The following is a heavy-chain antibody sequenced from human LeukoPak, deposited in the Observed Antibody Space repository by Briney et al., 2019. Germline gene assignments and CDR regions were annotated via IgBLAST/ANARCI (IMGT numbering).Heavy chain of an antibody. V-gene: IGHV3-7*01. Sequence: GGSLRLCCAASGFTFSSYWMSWVRQAPGKGLEWVANIKQDGSEKYYVDSVKGRFTISRDNAKNSLYLQMNSLRAEDTAVYYCARGGYYDMFDYWGQGTLVTVSS. J-gene: IGHJ4*02. CDR1: GFTFSSYW. D-gene: IGHD3-22*01. CDR2: IKQDGSEK. CDR3: ARGGYYDMFDY.